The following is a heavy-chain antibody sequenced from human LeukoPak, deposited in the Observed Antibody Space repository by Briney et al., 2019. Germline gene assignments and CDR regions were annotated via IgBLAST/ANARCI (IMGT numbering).Heavy chain of an antibody. CDR1: GYTFTSYD. J-gene: IGHJ6*03. D-gene: IGHD6-13*01. Sequence: GASVKVSCKASGYTFTSYDINWVRQATGQGLEWTGWMNPNSGNTGYAQKFQGRVTMTRNTSISTAYMELSSLRSEDTAVYYCARGLYSSSWVGYYYYYYMDVWGKGTTVTISS. CDR3: ARGLYSSSWVGYYYYYYMDV. V-gene: IGHV1-8*01. CDR2: MNPNSGNT.